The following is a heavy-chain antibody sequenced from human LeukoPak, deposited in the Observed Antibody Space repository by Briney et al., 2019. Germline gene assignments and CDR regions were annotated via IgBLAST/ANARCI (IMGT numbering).Heavy chain of an antibody. Sequence: GGSLRLSCTASGFTFSSYAMSWVRQAPGKGLEWVSDISGGGATTFYADSVKGRFTISRDNSKNTLYLQLSSLRAEDTAVYYCAKSTGYSTTGRDFDSWGRGTLVTVSS. CDR1: GFTFSSYA. CDR2: ISGGGATT. J-gene: IGHJ4*02. V-gene: IGHV3-23*01. D-gene: IGHD6-13*01. CDR3: AKSTGYSTTGRDFDS.